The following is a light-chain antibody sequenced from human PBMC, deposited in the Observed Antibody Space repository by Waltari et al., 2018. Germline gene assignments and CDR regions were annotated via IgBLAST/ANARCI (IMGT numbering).Light chain of an antibody. CDR2: KAS. V-gene: IGKV1-5*03. J-gene: IGKJ1*01. Sequence: DIQMTQSPSTLSASVGDRVTIPCRASQSISSWLAWYQQKPGKAPKLLIYKASSLESGVPSRVSGSGSGTEFTLTISSLQPDDFATYYCQQYNSYSGWTFGQGTKVEIK. CDR1: QSISSW. CDR3: QQYNSYSGWT.